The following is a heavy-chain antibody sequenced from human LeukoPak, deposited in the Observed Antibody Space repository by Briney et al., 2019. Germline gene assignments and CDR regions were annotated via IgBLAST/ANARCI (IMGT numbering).Heavy chain of an antibody. CDR2: ISGTGGGT. CDR3: ARDHAWGHYYYYYMDV. V-gene: IGHV3-23*01. D-gene: IGHD7-27*01. Sequence: GGSLRLSCAASGFTFSSYGMSWVRQAPGKGLEWVSTISGTGGGTYYADSVKGRFTISRDNAKNSLYLQMNSLRAEDTAVYYCARDHAWGHYYYYYMDVWGKGTTVTVSS. J-gene: IGHJ6*03. CDR1: GFTFSSYG.